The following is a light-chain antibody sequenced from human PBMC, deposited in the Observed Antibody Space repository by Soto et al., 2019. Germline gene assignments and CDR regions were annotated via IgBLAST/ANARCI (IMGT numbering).Light chain of an antibody. V-gene: IGKV1-39*01. Sequence: IQMTQYPSTLSGSVGDRVTITCRASQSISRNLNWYQQKPGKAPELLIYTASNLQSGVPSRFSGSGSGTDFALTISSLQPEDSAVYYCQQSHSSPLSFGGGTKVDI. CDR2: TAS. CDR1: QSISRN. J-gene: IGKJ4*01. CDR3: QQSHSSPLS.